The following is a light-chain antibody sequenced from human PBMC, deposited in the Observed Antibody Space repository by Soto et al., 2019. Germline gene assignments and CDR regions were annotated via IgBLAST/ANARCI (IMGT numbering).Light chain of an antibody. CDR1: SSDVGGYKY. Sequence: QSALTQPASVSGSPGQSITISCTGTSSDVGGYKYVSWYQQHPGKAPKLMIYEVSNRPSGASNRFSGSKYGNTASLTISGLQAEDEADYYCSSYTSSSTLDVFGTGTKVTVL. CDR2: EVS. CDR3: SSYTSSSTLDV. J-gene: IGLJ1*01. V-gene: IGLV2-14*01.